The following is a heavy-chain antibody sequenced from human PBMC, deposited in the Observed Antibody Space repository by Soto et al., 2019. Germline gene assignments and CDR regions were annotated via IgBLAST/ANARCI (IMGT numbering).Heavy chain of an antibody. CDR3: ARDYCSGGSCYNDY. D-gene: IGHD2-15*01. V-gene: IGHV4-59*01. J-gene: IGHJ4*02. Sequence: QVQLQESGPGLVKPSETLSLTCTVSGGSISSYYWSWIRQPPGKGLEWIGYIYYSGSTNYNPSLKGRVTISVDTSKNQFSLKLSSVTAADTAVYYCARDYCSGGSCYNDYWGQGTLVTVSS. CDR1: GGSISSYY. CDR2: IYYSGST.